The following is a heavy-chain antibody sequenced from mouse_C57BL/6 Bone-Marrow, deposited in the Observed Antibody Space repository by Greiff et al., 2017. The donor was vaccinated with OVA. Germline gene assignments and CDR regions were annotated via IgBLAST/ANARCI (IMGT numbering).Heavy chain of an antibody. CDR1: GFTFRGYG. J-gene: IGHJ4*01. CDR2: ISSGSSTL. Sequence: EVQRVESGGGLVKPGGSLKLSCAASGFTFRGYGMHWVRQAPEEGLEWVAYISSGSSTLFYADTVKGRLTISRDNAKNTLFLQMTSLRSEDTAMYYCAKGGYSNYNYAMDYWGQGTSVTVSS. D-gene: IGHD2-5*01. V-gene: IGHV5-17*01. CDR3: AKGGYSNYNYAMDY.